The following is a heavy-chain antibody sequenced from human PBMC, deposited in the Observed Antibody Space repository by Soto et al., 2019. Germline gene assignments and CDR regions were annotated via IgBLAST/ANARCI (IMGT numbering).Heavy chain of an antibody. D-gene: IGHD4-17*01. V-gene: IGHV3-30-3*01. Sequence: QVQLVESGGGLVQPGRSLRLSCAASGFTFSSYAMHCVRQAPGKGLEWVAVISYEGSNKYYADSVKGRFTISRDNSKNTLYLPMNSLRAEDTAVYYCARAPTSVTTAYYLYDWGQGTLVTVSS. CDR2: ISYEGSNK. CDR1: GFTFSSYA. J-gene: IGHJ4*02. CDR3: ARAPTSVTTAYYLYD.